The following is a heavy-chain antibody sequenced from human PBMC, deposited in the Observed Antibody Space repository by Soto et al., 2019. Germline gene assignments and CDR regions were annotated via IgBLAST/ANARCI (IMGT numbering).Heavy chain of an antibody. CDR1: GYRFTTYY. V-gene: IGHV1-46*01. CDR3: ARGRRYCTTTSCYPPALFPYGMDV. J-gene: IGHJ6*02. Sequence: AASVKVSFKAFGYRFTTYYMHWLRQAPGQGLEWMGIINPNGGSRTYAQKFQGRVTMTRDTSISTAYMELNSLRSEDTAVYYCARGRRYCTTTSCYPPALFPYGMDVWGQGTTVTVSS. D-gene: IGHD2-2*01. CDR2: INPNGGSR.